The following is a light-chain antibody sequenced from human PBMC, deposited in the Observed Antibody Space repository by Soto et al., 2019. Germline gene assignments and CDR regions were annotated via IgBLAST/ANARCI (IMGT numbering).Light chain of an antibody. J-gene: IGKJ4*02. Sequence: DIVMTQSPDSLAVSLGERATINCKSSQSVLYSSNNKNYLAWYQQKPGQPHKLLIHWASTRKTGVPDRFSGSGSGTDFTLTISSLQAEDVAVYYCQQYYSTPLTFGGGTKVEIK. CDR1: QSVLYSSNNKNY. V-gene: IGKV4-1*01. CDR2: WAS. CDR3: QQYYSTPLT.